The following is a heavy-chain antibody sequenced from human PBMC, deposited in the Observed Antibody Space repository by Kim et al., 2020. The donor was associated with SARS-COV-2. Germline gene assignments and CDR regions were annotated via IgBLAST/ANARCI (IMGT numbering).Heavy chain of an antibody. V-gene: IGHV3-23*01. Sequence: ESVKGRFTSSRDNSKNTQYLQMSSLSAEDTVVYYWAKDPYYDFLSGYYFDYWGQGTLVTVSS. D-gene: IGHD3-3*01. J-gene: IGHJ4*02. CDR3: AKDPYYDFLSGYYFDY.